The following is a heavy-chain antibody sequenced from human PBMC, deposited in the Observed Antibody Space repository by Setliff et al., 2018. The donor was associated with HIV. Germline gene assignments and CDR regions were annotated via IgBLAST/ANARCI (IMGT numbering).Heavy chain of an antibody. V-gene: IGHV1-18*01. D-gene: IGHD3-16*01. Sequence: ASVKVSCKASGYSFARYGLSWVRQAPGQGLEWMGWISAYNGNTKYTQKFQGRVTMTTDTSTSTAYMELRSLRSDDTAVYYCAKDYTPTFWEYNWFDVWGQGTQVTVSS. CDR1: GYSFARYG. CDR2: ISAYNGNT. CDR3: AKDYTPTFWEYNWFDV. J-gene: IGHJ5*02.